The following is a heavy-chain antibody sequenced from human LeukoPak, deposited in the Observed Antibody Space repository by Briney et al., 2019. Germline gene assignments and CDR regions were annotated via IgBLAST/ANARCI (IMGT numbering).Heavy chain of an antibody. V-gene: IGHV1-18*01. CDR1: GYTFTSYG. Sequence: GASVKVSCKASGYTFTSYGISWVRQAPGQGLEWMGWISAYNGNTNYAQKLQGRVTMTTDTSTSTAYMELRSLRSDDTAVYYCARTRSYSGYDNYYYYMDVWGKGTTVTVSS. CDR3: ARTRSYSGYDNYYYYMDV. CDR2: ISAYNGNT. J-gene: IGHJ6*03. D-gene: IGHD5-12*01.